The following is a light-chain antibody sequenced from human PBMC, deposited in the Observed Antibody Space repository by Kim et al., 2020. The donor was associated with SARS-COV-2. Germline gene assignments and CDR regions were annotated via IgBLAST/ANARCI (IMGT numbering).Light chain of an antibody. CDR2: DAS. J-gene: IGKJ1*01. Sequence: GDRVTITCRASQSISIWLAWYQQKPGKAPNLLIYDASNLESGVPSRFSGSGSGTEFTLTISSLQPDDFATYYCQEYKSNSWTFGQGTKVEI. V-gene: IGKV1-5*01. CDR3: QEYKSNSWT. CDR1: QSISIW.